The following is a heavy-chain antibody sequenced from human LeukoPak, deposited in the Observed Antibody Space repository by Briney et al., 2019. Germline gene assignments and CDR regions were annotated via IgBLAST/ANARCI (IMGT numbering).Heavy chain of an antibody. CDR2: MYTSGST. Sequence: SETLSLTCTVSGGSISSYDWSWIRQPGGKGLEWIERMYTSGSTNYNPSLKSRVTMSVDTSKNQFSLKLSSVTAADTAVYYCARDSYYYDSSGYYHFDYWGQGTLVTVSS. V-gene: IGHV4-4*07. CDR3: ARDSYYYDSSGYYHFDY. D-gene: IGHD3-22*01. J-gene: IGHJ4*02. CDR1: GGSISSYD.